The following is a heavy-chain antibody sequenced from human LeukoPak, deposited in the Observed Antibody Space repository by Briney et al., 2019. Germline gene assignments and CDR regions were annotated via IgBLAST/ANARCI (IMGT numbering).Heavy chain of an antibody. Sequence: PGGSLRLSCAASGFTFGSYGMHWVRQAPGKGLEWVAFIQYNGFKEHYADSVKGRFTIPRDNSKNTLYLQMSSLRVEDTAVYYAVMSATTVHSHYFDHWGQGTLVTVSS. D-gene: IGHD1-26*01. V-gene: IGHV3-30*02. CDR3: VMSATTVHSHYFDH. CDR2: IQYNGFKE. J-gene: IGHJ4*02. CDR1: GFTFGSYG.